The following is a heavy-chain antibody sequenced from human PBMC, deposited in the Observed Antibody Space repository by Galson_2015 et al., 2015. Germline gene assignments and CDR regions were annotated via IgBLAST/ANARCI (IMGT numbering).Heavy chain of an antibody. CDR1: GGSISSGSYY. J-gene: IGHJ5*02. V-gene: IGHV4-61*02. Sequence: TLSLTCTVSGGSISSGSYYWSWIRQPAGKGLEWIGRIYTSGSTNYNPSFKSRVTTSVDTSKNQFSLKLSSVTAADTAVYYCAREEVGSGAAGTGWFDPWGQGTLVTVSS. CDR2: IYTSGST. CDR3: AREEVGSGAAGTGWFDP. D-gene: IGHD6-13*01.